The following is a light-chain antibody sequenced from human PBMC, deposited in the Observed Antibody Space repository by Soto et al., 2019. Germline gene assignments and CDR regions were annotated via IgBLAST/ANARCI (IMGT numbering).Light chain of an antibody. CDR2: AAS. CDR3: QQTFSNPPWT. J-gene: IGKJ1*01. V-gene: IGKV1-39*01. Sequence: DIQMTQSPSSLSASVGDRVTITCPASQSINSYVNWYQQKPGKAPKLLIYAASSLQSGVPSRFSGRESGTDFTLTISSLQPEDFATYYCQQTFSNPPWTFGQGTKVEIK. CDR1: QSINSY.